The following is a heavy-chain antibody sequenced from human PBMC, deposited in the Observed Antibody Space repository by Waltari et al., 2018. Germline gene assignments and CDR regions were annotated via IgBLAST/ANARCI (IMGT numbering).Heavy chain of an antibody. Sequence: EVQLVQSGAEVKKPGESLKISCKGSGYSFTSYWIGWVRQMPGKGLEWMGIIYPGDSDTRNSPSFQGQVTISADKSISTAYLQWSSLKASDTAMYYCARRITIFGVEATGWFDPWGQGTLVTVSS. V-gene: IGHV5-51*01. CDR3: ARRITIFGVEATGWFDP. D-gene: IGHD3-3*01. CDR1: GYSFTSYW. J-gene: IGHJ5*02. CDR2: IYPGDSDT.